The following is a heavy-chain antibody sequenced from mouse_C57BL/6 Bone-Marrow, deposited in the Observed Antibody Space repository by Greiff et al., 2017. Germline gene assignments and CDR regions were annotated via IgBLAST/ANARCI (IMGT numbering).Heavy chain of an antibody. CDR3: ERAGYYGSSFAWFAY. D-gene: IGHD1-1*01. J-gene: IGHJ3*01. CDR2: IDPNSGGT. V-gene: IGHV1-72*01. Sequence: QVQLQQPGAELVKPGASVKLSCKASGYTFTSYWMHWVKQRPGRGLEWIGRIDPNSGGTKYNEKFKSKATLTVDKPSITAYMQRSSLTSEDSAVYYWERAGYYGSSFAWFAYWGQGTLVTVSA. CDR1: GYTFTSYW.